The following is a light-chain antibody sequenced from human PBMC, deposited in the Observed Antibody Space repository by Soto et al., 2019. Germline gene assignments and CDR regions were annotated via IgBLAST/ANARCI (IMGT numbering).Light chain of an antibody. CDR3: QSYDGSLEAYV. Sequence: QSALTQPRSVSGSPGQSVTISCTGTSSDVGGYNYVSWYQQHPGKAPKLMIYDVNKRPSGVPDRFSGSKSGNTASLAITGLQADDEADYFCQSYDGSLEAYVFGTGTKLTVL. CDR2: DVN. J-gene: IGLJ1*01. CDR1: SSDVGGYNY. V-gene: IGLV2-11*01.